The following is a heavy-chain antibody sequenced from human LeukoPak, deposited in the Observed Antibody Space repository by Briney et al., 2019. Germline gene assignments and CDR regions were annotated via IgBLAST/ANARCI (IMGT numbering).Heavy chain of an antibody. CDR2: IKQDGAEK. Sequence: GGSLRLSCAASGFRFGDYWMTWARHIPGKGLEWVANIKQDGAEKHYAESVEGRFIISRDNAKNSLYLEMDSLKVEGTAVYYCARVGAWDLQRVFEYWGQGTLVTVSS. V-gene: IGHV3-7*01. D-gene: IGHD1-26*01. CDR3: ARVGAWDLQRVFEY. CDR1: GFRFGDYW. J-gene: IGHJ4*02.